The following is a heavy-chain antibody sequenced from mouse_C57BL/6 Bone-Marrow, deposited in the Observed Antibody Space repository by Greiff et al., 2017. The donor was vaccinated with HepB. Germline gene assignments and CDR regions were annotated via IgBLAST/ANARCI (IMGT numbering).Heavy chain of an antibody. V-gene: IGHV3-6*01. CDR2: ISYDGSN. Sequence: EVKLVESGPGLVKPSQSLSLTCSVTGYSITSCYYWNWIRQFPGNKLEWLGDISYDGSNNYNPSLKNRISITRDKSKNQFFLQLNSVNTEDTATYYCDRVRSHYFDYWGQGTTLTVSS. CDR3: DRVRSHYFDY. J-gene: IGHJ2*01. CDR1: GYSITSCYY.